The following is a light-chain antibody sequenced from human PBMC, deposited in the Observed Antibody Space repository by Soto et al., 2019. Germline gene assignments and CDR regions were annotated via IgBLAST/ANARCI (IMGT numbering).Light chain of an antibody. Sequence: EIVMTQSPATLAVSPGETTRLSCRASQSINSDVAWYQQKLGQTHRLLIHGAYTRATGIEARFSGSGSGTEFTLTIRGLQSEDFATYYCKQYNYWPVTFGGGTKVDI. CDR3: KQYNYWPVT. J-gene: IGKJ4*01. CDR2: GAY. CDR1: QSINSD. V-gene: IGKV3-15*01.